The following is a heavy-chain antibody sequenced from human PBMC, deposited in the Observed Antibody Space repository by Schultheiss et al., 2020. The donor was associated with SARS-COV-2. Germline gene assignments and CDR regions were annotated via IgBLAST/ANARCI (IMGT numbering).Heavy chain of an antibody. CDR2: IWYDGSNK. CDR1: GFTFSSYG. V-gene: IGHV3-33*01. Sequence: GGSLRLSCAASGFTFSSYGMHWVRQAPGKGLEWVAVIWYDGSNKYYADSVKGRFTISRDNSKNTLYLQMNSLRAEDTAVYYCARVDDYGETFDYWGQGTLVTVSS. J-gene: IGHJ4*02. CDR3: ARVDDYGETFDY. D-gene: IGHD4-17*01.